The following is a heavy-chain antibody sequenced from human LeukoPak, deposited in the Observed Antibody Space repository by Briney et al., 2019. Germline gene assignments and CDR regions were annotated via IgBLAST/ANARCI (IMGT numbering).Heavy chain of an antibody. CDR2: IYRGGAT. CDR3: ARDGTGDGGLRLHRYFDL. CDR1: GFTVRSNY. J-gene: IGHJ2*01. Sequence: GGSLRLSCAASGFTVRSNYMNWVRQAPGKGLEWVSVIYRGGATFYADSVQGRFTISRDISKNTMYLQMNSLRAEDTAVYYCARDGTGDGGLRLHRYFDLWGRGTLVTVSP. D-gene: IGHD4-17*01. V-gene: IGHV3-53*01.